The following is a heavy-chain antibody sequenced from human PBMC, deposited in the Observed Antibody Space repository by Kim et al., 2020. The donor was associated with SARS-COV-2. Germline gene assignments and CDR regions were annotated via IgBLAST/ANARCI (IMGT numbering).Heavy chain of an antibody. CDR2: IYYSGST. CDR1: GGSISSYY. V-gene: IGHV4-59*13. D-gene: IGHD3-10*01. CDR3: ARDLGSGSYWGDSHYGMDV. J-gene: IGHJ6*02. Sequence: SETLSLTCTVSGGSISSYYWSFLRPYRGPFLEWIGYIYYSGSTNYNPSLKSRVTISVDTSKNQFSLKLSSVTAADTAVYYCARDLGSGSYWGDSHYGMDVWGQGTTVTVSS.